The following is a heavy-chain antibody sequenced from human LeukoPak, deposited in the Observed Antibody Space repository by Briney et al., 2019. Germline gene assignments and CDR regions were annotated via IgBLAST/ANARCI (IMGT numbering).Heavy chain of an antibody. Sequence: PGRSLRLSCAASGFTFDDYAMHWVRQAPGKGLEWVSGISWNSGSIGYADSVKGRFTISRDNAKNSLYLQMNSLRAEDTALYYCAKDLSRITMAFDIWGQGTMVTVSS. V-gene: IGHV3-9*01. CDR2: ISWNSGSI. CDR1: GFTFDDYA. D-gene: IGHD3-3*01. CDR3: AKDLSRITMAFDI. J-gene: IGHJ3*02.